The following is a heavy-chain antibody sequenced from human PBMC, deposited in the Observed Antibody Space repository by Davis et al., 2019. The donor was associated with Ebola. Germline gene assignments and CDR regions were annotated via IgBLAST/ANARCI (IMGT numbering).Heavy chain of an antibody. CDR3: ARDRRGDAPFDH. Sequence: PGGFLRLSCAASGFTFDDYGMSWVRQAPGKGLEWVSGIHWNGDSTGYADSVKGRFTISRDNAKNSLYLQMNSLRVEDTALYYCARDRRGDAPFDHWGQGTLVTVSS. CDR1: GFTFDDYG. CDR2: IHWNGDST. J-gene: IGHJ4*02. V-gene: IGHV3-20*04. D-gene: IGHD3-10*01.